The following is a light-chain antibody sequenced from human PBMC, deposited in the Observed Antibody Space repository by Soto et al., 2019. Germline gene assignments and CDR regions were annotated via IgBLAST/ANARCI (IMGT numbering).Light chain of an antibody. CDR2: EVN. CDR1: SSDVGAYNY. Sequence: QSVLTQPPSASGSPGQSVTISCTGTSSDVGAYNYVSWHQHHPGKAPKLINYEVNNRPSGVPDRFSGSKSGNTASLTVSRLQAEDEADYYCTSYAANNNLVFGGGTKLTVL. V-gene: IGLV2-8*01. J-gene: IGLJ3*02. CDR3: TSYAANNNLV.